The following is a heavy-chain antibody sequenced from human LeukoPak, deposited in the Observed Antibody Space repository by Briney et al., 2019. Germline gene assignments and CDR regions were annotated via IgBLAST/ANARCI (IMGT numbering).Heavy chain of an antibody. CDR3: AREGPFRDGYNKYYFDY. Sequence: ASVKVSCKASGYTFTSYGISWVRQAPGQGLEWMGWISAYNGNTNYAQKLQGRVTMTTDTSTSTVYMELRSLRSDDTAVYYCAREGPFRDGYNKYYFDYWGQGTLVTVSS. D-gene: IGHD5-24*01. V-gene: IGHV1-18*01. J-gene: IGHJ4*02. CDR2: ISAYNGNT. CDR1: GYTFTSYG.